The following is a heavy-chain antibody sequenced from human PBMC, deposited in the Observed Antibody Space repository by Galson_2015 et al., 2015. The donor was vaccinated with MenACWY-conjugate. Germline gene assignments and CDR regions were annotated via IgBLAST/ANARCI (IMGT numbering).Heavy chain of an antibody. D-gene: IGHD2-15*01. V-gene: IGHV1-2*04. CDR1: GYTFTGYY. J-gene: IGHJ6*02. CDR2: INPNSGGT. CDR3: ARGGGTKFYYYYYYGMDV. Sequence: SVKVSCKASGYTFTGYYTHWVRQAPGRGLEWMGWINPNSGGTNYAQKFQGWVTMTRDTSISTAYMELSRLRSDDTAGYYCARGGGTKFYYYYYYGMDVWGQGTTVTVSS.